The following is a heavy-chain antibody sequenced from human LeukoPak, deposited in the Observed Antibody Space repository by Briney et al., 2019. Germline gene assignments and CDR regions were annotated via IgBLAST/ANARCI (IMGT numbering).Heavy chain of an antibody. CDR3: ARVGSGSSDY. V-gene: IGHV3-7*01. J-gene: IGHJ4*02. CDR2: IKQDGSEK. Sequence: PGGSLRLSCAASGFTFSSYWMSWVRQAPGKGLEWVANIKQDGSEKCYLDSVKGRFTISRDNAKNSPYLQMNSLRAEETAVYYCARVGSGSSDYWGQGTLVTVSS. CDR1: GFTFSSYW. D-gene: IGHD3-10*01.